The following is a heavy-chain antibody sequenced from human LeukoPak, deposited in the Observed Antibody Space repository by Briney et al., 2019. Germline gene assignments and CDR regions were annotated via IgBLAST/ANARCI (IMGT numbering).Heavy chain of an antibody. CDR3: ARDIGGIEMATIFVSD. D-gene: IGHD5-24*01. Sequence: WASVKVSCMASGYSFTGYYIHWVRQAPGQGLEWMGWTNPNSGGTDYAQKFQGRVTMTRDTSIDTAYMDLSRLSSDDTAVYFCARDIGGIEMATIFVSDWGQGTLVTVSS. CDR1: GYSFTGYY. J-gene: IGHJ4*02. CDR2: TNPNSGGT. V-gene: IGHV1-2*02.